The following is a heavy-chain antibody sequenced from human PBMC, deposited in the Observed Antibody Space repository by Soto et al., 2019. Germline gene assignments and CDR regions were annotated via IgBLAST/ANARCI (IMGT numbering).Heavy chain of an antibody. CDR1: GFTFNNYA. V-gene: IGHV3-23*01. J-gene: IGHJ4*01. CDR3: ARRLLGATVTYFDY. Sequence: EVQLLESGGGLVQAGGSLRLSCAPSGFTFNNYAMGWVRQAPGKGLEWVSSIDSSGASTYYADSVKGRFTMSRDKSKNTLYLQMNSLRVEDTAVYFCARRLLGATVTYFDYWGQRTLVTVSS. CDR2: IDSSGAST. D-gene: IGHD1-26*01.